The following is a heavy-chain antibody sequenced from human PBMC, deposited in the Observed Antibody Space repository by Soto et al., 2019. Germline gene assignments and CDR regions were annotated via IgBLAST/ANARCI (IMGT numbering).Heavy chain of an antibody. D-gene: IGHD1-7*01. CDR1: GYRFTSYW. CDR2: IYPGDSDI. V-gene: IGHV5-51*01. CDR3: ARLNWNYRGYFDF. J-gene: IGHJ4*02. Sequence: GESLKISCKGSGYRFTSYWIGWVRQMPGKGLEWMGSIYPGDSDIRYSPSFQGQVSISADKSISAAYLQWSSLKASDTAMYYCARLNWNYRGYFDFWAQGTLVTVSS.